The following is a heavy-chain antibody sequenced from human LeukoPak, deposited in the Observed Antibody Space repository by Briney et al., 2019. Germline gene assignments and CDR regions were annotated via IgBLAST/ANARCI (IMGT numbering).Heavy chain of an antibody. CDR2: ISSSSSYI. CDR1: GFTFSSYS. D-gene: IGHD3-3*01. Sequence: PGGSLRLSCAASGFTFSSYSMNWVRQAPGKGLEWVSSISSSSSYIYYADSVKGRFTISRDNAKNSLYLQMNSLRAEDTAVYYRARDTLRFLEWLPHYYYYGMDVWGQGTTVTVSS. V-gene: IGHV3-21*01. CDR3: ARDTLRFLEWLPHYYYYGMDV. J-gene: IGHJ6*02.